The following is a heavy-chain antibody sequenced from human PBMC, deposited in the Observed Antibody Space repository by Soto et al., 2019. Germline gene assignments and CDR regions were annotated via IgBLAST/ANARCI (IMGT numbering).Heavy chain of an antibody. V-gene: IGHV4-59*01. D-gene: IGHD6-19*01. CDR3: ARMGSGWGGGAFDI. Sequence: QVQLQESGPGLVKPSETLSLTCTVSGGSISSYYWSWIRQPPGKGLEWLGYIYYSGSTNYNPSLKSRVTISVDTSKNQFSLKLSSVTAADTAVYYCARMGSGWGGGAFDIWGQGTMVTVSS. CDR1: GGSISSYY. CDR2: IYYSGST. J-gene: IGHJ3*02.